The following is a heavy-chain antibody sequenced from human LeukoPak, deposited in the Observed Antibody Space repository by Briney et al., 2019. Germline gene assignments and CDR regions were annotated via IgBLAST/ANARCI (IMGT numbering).Heavy chain of an antibody. CDR2: ISYDGSNK. J-gene: IGHJ6*02. CDR1: GFTFSSYA. V-gene: IGHV3-30*04. Sequence: RGSLRLSCAASGFTFSSYAMHWVRQAPGKGLEWVAVISYDGSNKYYADSVKGRFTISRDNSKNTLYLQMNSLRAEDTAVYYCARAVVDSPNCSSTSCYEYYYYGMDVWGQGTTVTVSS. CDR3: ARAVVDSPNCSSTSCYEYYYYGMDV. D-gene: IGHD2-2*01.